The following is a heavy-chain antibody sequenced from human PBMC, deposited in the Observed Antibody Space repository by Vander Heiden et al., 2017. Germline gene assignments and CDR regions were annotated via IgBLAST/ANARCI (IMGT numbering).Heavy chain of an antibody. V-gene: IGHV3-33*01. Sequence: QVQLVESGGGVVQPGRSLRLSCAASGFTFSSYALHWVRQAPGKGLEWVEVIWYDGSNKYYADSVKGRFTISRDNSKNTLYLQMNSLRAEDTAVYYCARGTIDSSGYPYYFDYWGQGTLVTVSS. CDR1: GFTFSSYA. CDR2: IWYDGSNK. D-gene: IGHD3-22*01. CDR3: ARGTIDSSGYPYYFDY. J-gene: IGHJ4*02.